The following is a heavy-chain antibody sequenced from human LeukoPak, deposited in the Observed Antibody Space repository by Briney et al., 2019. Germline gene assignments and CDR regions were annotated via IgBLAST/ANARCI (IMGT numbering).Heavy chain of an antibody. CDR3: AREWSSSSPDDY. CDR1: GYTFTSYG. J-gene: IGHJ4*02. CDR2: INPNSGGT. V-gene: IGHV1-2*02. Sequence: SVKVSCKASGYTFTSYGISWVRQAPGQGLEWMGWINPNSGGTNYAQKFQGRVTMTRDTSISTAYMELSRLRSDDTAVYYCAREWSSSSPDDYWGQGTLVTVSS. D-gene: IGHD6-13*01.